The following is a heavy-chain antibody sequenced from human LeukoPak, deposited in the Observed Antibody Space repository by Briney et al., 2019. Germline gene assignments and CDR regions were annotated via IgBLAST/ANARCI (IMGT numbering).Heavy chain of an antibody. CDR1: GYTFTGYY. CDR3: ARGRIAARQGAFCGYY. D-gene: IGHD6-6*01. CDR2: INPNSGGT. V-gene: IGHV1-2*02. Sequence: ASVKVSCKASGYTFTGYYMHWVRQAPGQGLEWMGWINPNSGGTNYAQQFQGRVTMTRDTSISTAYMELSRLRSDDTAVYYCARGRIAARQGAFCGYYWGQGTLVTVSS. J-gene: IGHJ4*02.